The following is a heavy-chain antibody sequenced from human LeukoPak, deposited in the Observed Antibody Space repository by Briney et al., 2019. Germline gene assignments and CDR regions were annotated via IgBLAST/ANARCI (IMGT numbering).Heavy chain of an antibody. J-gene: IGHJ4*02. D-gene: IGHD1-26*01. Sequence: SETLSLNCAVYGTSFSGFYWSWSRQPPGKGLXXXXXINHSGGSSYNPSLKSRVTISVDTSKNQFSLKLTSLTAADTAVYFCARGRGIKSPIRDPWDYWGQGPLVTVSS. V-gene: IGHV4-34*01. CDR1: GTSFSGFY. CDR3: ARGRGIKSPIRDPWDY. CDR2: INHSGGS.